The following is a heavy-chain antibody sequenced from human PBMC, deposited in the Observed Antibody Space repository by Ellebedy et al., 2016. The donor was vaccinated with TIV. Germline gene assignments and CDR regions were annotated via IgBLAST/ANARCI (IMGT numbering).Heavy chain of an antibody. D-gene: IGHD5-12*01. CDR2: LYPGDSDT. CDR1: GYSFTSYW. CDR3: ARLPKTLRLLNY. J-gene: IGHJ4*02. V-gene: IGHV5-51*01. Sequence: KVSCKGSGYSFTSYWIGWVRQMPGKGLEWMGLLYPGDSDTRYSPSFQGQVTISADKSISTAYLQWSSLKASDTAMYYCARLPKTLRLLNYWGQGTLVTVSS.